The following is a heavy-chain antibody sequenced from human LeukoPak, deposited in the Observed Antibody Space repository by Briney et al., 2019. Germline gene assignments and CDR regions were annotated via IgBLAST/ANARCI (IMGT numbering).Heavy chain of an antibody. D-gene: IGHD6-19*01. CDR3: ARDTPRGWYLDY. CDR2: IIPIFGTA. CDR1: GGTFSSYA. V-gene: IGHV1-69*05. J-gene: IGHJ4*02. Sequence: SVKVSCKASGGTFSSYAISWVRQAPGQGLEWMGGIIPIFGTANYAQKFQGRVTITTDESTSTAYMVLSSLRSEDTAVYYCARDTPRGWYLDYWGQGTLVTVSS.